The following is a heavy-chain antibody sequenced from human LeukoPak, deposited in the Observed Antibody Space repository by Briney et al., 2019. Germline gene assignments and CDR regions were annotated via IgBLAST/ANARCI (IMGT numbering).Heavy chain of an antibody. CDR3: ARRIWYGSGSYLIDY. CDR2: IYPGDSDT. D-gene: IGHD3-10*01. V-gene: IGHV5-51*01. Sequence: GASLKIPCKGSGYSFTSYWIGWVRQMPGKGLEWMGIIYPGDSDTRYSPSFQGQVTISADKSISTAYLQWSSLKASDTAMYYCARRIWYGSGSYLIDYWGQGTLVTVSS. CDR1: GYSFTSYW. J-gene: IGHJ4*02.